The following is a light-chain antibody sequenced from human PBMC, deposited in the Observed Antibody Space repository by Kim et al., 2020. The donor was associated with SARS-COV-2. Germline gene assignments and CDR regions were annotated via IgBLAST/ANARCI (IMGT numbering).Light chain of an antibody. V-gene: IGKV4-1*01. CDR2: WAS. Sequence: RASINCKSSQNILYNSNNKNYLAWYQQRPGQPPKLLIYWASTRESGVPGRFSGSGSGADFTLTISSLQAEDVAFYYCQQYYTTPYTFGQGTKLEI. J-gene: IGKJ2*01. CDR1: QNILYNSNNKNY. CDR3: QQYYTTPYT.